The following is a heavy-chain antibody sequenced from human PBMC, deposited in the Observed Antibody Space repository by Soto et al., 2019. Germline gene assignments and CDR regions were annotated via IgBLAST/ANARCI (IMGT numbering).Heavy chain of an antibody. D-gene: IGHD4-17*01. J-gene: IGHJ6*03. CDR2: LSTGGGRV. V-gene: IGHV3-23*01. Sequence: EVQLLESGGGWVQPGGSLRLSCVASGFTCSSYGMNWVRQAPGKGLEWVSTLSTGGGRVYYADSVKGRFTISRDKSKNTLFLEMYSRRADDTAVYYCAKSYGDLWFYYYMDVWCKGTTVTVSS. CDR3: AKSYGDLWFYYYMDV. CDR1: GFTCSSYG.